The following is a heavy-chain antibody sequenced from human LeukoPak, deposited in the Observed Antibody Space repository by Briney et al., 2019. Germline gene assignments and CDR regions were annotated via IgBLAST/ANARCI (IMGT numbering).Heavy chain of an antibody. CDR3: ARASGDFWSGYPEYFDY. J-gene: IGHJ4*02. Sequence: SETLSLTCTVSGGSISSSSYYWGWIRQPPGKGLEWIGSIYYSGSTYYNPSLKSRVTISVDTSKNQFSLKLSSVTAADTAVYYCARASGDFWSGYPEYFDYWGQGTLVTVSS. V-gene: IGHV4-39*07. CDR1: GGSISSSSYY. D-gene: IGHD3-3*01. CDR2: IYYSGST.